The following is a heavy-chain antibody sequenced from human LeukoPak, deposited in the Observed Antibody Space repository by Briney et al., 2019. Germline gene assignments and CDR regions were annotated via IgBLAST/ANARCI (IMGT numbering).Heavy chain of an antibody. CDR2: IYTSGST. J-gene: IGHJ4*02. CDR1: GGSISSGSYY. Sequence: PSETLSLTCTVSGGSISSGSYYWSWIRQPAGKGLEWIGRIYTSGSTNYNPSLKSRVTISVDTSKNQFSLKLSSVTAADTAVYYCARRRRGVAVAGTWNYWGQGTLVTVSS. CDR3: ARRRRGVAVAGTWNY. D-gene: IGHD6-19*01. V-gene: IGHV4-61*02.